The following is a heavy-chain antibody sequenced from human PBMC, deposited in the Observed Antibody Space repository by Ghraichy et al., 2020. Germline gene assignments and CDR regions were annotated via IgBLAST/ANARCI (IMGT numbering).Heavy chain of an antibody. Sequence: GESLNISCAASGFSFSNYGMYWVRQAPGKGLVWLAVIWYDGGNKYYADSVKGRFTISRDNSKNTLFLHMSSLRAEDTAVYYCANEFYSNNDYFYYYMDVWGKGTTVTVAS. D-gene: IGHD4-11*01. CDR1: GFSFSNYG. V-gene: IGHV3-33*06. CDR2: IWYDGGNK. CDR3: ANEFYSNNDYFYYYMDV. J-gene: IGHJ6*03.